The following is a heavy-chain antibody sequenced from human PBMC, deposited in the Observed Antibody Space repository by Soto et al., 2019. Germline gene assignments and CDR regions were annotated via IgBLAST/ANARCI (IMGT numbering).Heavy chain of an antibody. CDR1: GYTFTSYG. D-gene: IGHD2-2*03. J-gene: IGHJ4*02. CDR2: ISAYNGNT. Sequence: ASVKVSCKASGYTFTSYGISWVRQAPGQGLEWMGWISAYNGNTNYAQKLQGRVTMTTDTSTSTAYMELRSLRSDDTAVYYCARDPTRGGYCNSTSCHPPDYWGQGTLVTVSS. V-gene: IGHV1-18*01. CDR3: ARDPTRGGYCNSTSCHPPDY.